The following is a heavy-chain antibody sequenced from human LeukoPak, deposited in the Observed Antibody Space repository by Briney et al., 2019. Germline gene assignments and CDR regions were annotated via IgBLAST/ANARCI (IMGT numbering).Heavy chain of an antibody. CDR2: IRCDGSNK. V-gene: IGHV3-30*02. Sequence: GGSLRLSCAASGFTFSSYGMHWVRQAPGKGLEWVAFIRCDGSNKYYADSVKGRFTISRDNSKNTLYLQMNSLRAEDTAVYYCAKGMYYYDSSGYHTNDYWGQGTLVTVSS. CDR3: AKGMYYYDSSGYHTNDY. D-gene: IGHD3-22*01. CDR1: GFTFSSYG. J-gene: IGHJ4*02.